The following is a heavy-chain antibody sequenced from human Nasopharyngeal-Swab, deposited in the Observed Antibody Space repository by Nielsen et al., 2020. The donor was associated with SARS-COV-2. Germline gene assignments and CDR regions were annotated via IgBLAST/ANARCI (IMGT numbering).Heavy chain of an antibody. Sequence: GGSPRLSCAASGFTFDDYTMYWVRQRPGEGLEWVSGINWNSASKGYADSVKGRFTISRDNAKNSLYLLMNTLRSEDTALYYCARGTADYSNPSFDYWGQGTLVTVPS. CDR3: ARGTADYSNPSFDY. V-gene: IGHV3-9*01. D-gene: IGHD4-11*01. CDR1: GFTFDDYT. J-gene: IGHJ4*02. CDR2: INWNSASK.